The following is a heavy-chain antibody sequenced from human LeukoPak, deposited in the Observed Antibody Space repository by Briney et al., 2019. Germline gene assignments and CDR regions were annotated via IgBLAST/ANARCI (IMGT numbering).Heavy chain of an antibody. CDR2: ISSSSSYI. CDR3: ARAMGTRTGPFDY. CDR1: GFTFSSYS. J-gene: IGHJ4*02. D-gene: IGHD1-1*01. Sequence: PGGSLRLSCAASGFTFSSYSMNWVRQAPGKGLEWVSSISSSSSYIYYADSVKGRFTISRDNAKTSLYLQMNSLRAEDTAVYYCARAMGTRTGPFDYWGQGTLITVSS. V-gene: IGHV3-21*01.